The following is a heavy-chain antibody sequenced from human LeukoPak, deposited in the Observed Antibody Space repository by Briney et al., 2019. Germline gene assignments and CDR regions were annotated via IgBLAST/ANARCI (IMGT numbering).Heavy chain of an antibody. Sequence: SQTLSLTCAISVDWVSRNSASLNWINQSPSRGLDWLGRTYHRSKWHNVYPVSLKSRININRDTSKKHFSLPLHSVTLEHTAVYFCARGRRGNHVSLFEYWGQGTLVTVSS. D-gene: IGHD2/OR15-2a*01. CDR2: TYHRSKWHN. CDR3: ARGRRGNHVSLFEY. V-gene: IGHV6-1*01. CDR1: VDWVSRNSAS. J-gene: IGHJ4*02.